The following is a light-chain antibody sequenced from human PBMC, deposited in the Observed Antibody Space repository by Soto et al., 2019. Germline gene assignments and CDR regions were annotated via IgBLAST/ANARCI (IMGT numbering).Light chain of an antibody. CDR2: DVN. V-gene: IGLV2-11*01. Sequence: QSALTQPRSVSGSPGQSVTISCTGTSSDVGGYNYVSWYQQHPGKAPKFMIYDVNKRPSGVPDRFSGSKSGNTASLTISVIQAKDEADYYCSSSEGSYSFVFGTGTKQTVL. J-gene: IGLJ1*01. CDR3: SSSEGSYSFV. CDR1: SSDVGGYNY.